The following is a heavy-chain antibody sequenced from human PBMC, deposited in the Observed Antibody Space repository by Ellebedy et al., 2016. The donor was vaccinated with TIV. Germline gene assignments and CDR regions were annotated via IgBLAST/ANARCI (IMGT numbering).Heavy chain of an antibody. Sequence: GESLKISXAASGFTFSSYWMSWVRQAPGKGLEWVANIKQDGSEKYYVDSVKGRFTISRDNAKNSLYLQMNSLRAEDTAVYYCASGSGWFYFDNWGQGTLVTVSS. CDR3: ASGSGWFYFDN. D-gene: IGHD6-19*01. V-gene: IGHV3-7*01. CDR1: GFTFSSYW. J-gene: IGHJ4*02. CDR2: IKQDGSEK.